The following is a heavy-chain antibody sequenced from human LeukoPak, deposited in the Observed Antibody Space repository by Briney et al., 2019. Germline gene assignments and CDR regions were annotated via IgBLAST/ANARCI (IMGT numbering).Heavy chain of an antibody. CDR2: ISYDGSNK. CDR3: ARVMAVVITRRGLDY. D-gene: IGHD3-22*01. J-gene: IGHJ4*02. Sequence: GGSLRLSCAASGFTFSSYWMSWVRQAPGKGLEWVAVISYDGSNKYYADSVKGRFTISRDNSKNTLYLQMNSLRAEDTAVYYCARVMAVVITRRGLDYWGQGTLVTVSS. V-gene: IGHV3-30-3*01. CDR1: GFTFSSYW.